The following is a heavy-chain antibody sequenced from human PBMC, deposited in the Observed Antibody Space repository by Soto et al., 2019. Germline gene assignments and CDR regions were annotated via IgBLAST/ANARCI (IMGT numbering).Heavy chain of an antibody. Sequence: PSETLSLSCTFSGGSISRGGYYSSWIRQHPGKGLEWIGYIYYSGSTYYNPSLKSRVTISVDTSKNQFSLKLSSVTAADTAVYYCARSPPRYCSGGSCYNYFDYWGQGTLVTVSS. D-gene: IGHD2-15*01. J-gene: IGHJ4*02. CDR2: IYYSGST. CDR3: ARSPPRYCSGGSCYNYFDY. CDR1: GGSISRGGYY. V-gene: IGHV4-31*03.